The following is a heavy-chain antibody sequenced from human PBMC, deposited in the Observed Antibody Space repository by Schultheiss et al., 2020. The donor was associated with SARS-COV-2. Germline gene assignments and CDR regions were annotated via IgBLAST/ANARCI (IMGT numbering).Heavy chain of an antibody. Sequence: GESLKISCAASGFTFSSYGMHWVRQAPGKGLEWVAVIWYDGSNKYYADSVKGRFTISRDNSKNTLYLQMNSLRAEDTAVYYCASEGYCSSTSCYTGFDPWGQGTLVTVSS. D-gene: IGHD2-2*02. V-gene: IGHV3-33*01. J-gene: IGHJ5*02. CDR1: GFTFSSYG. CDR2: IWYDGSNK. CDR3: ASEGYCSSTSCYTGFDP.